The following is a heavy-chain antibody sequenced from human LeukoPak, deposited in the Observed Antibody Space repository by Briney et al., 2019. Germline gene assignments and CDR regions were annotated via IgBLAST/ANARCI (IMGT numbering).Heavy chain of an antibody. CDR3: AKDDPLTYYYGSGSSREYFDY. Sequence: PGGSLRLSCAASGFTFSSYGIHWVRQAPGKGLEWVAVISYDGSNKYYADSVKGRFTISRDNSKNTLYLQMNSLRAEDTAVYYCAKDDPLTYYYGSGSSREYFDYWGQGTLVTVSS. D-gene: IGHD3-10*01. CDR1: GFTFSSYG. J-gene: IGHJ4*02. V-gene: IGHV3-30*18. CDR2: ISYDGSNK.